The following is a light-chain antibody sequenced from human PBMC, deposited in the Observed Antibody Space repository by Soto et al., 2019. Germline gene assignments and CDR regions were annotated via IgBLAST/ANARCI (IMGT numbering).Light chain of an antibody. V-gene: IGLV3-21*02. Sequence: SYELTQPPSGSVAPGQTATITCGGTNIGSNSVHWYQQRPGQAPVLVVYDDSDRPSGIPDRFSGSNSGNTATLTISRVEAGDEADYYCQVWDSSSDHVVFGGGTKVTVL. CDR2: DDS. J-gene: IGLJ2*01. CDR3: QVWDSSSDHVV. CDR1: NIGSNS.